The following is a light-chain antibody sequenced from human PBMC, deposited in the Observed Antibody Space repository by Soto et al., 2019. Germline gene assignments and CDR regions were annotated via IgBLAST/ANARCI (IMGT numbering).Light chain of an antibody. CDR3: IHPSRLLLN. V-gene: IGKV1-39*02. CDR1: QSIDRY. CDR2: AAS. Sequence: ACQSIDRYLNWYQQKPGRAPKVLIHAASILQSGVPSRFSGSGSGPDFILTISRLHPADFPFYSCIHPSRLLLNLRRGTKVDIK. J-gene: IGKJ4*01.